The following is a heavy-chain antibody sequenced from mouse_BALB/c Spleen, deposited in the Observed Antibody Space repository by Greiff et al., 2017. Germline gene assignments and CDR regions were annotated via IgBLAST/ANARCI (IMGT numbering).Heavy chain of an antibody. CDR2: IWTGGGT. V-gene: IGHV2-9-2*01. CDR1: GFSLTSYD. Sequence: VKVVESGPGLVAPSQSLSITCTVSGFSLTSYDISWIRQPPGKGLEWLGVIWTGGGTNYNSAFMSRLSISKDNSKSQVFLKMNSLQTDDTAIYYCVRDSSYGNYPYWYFDVWGAGTTVTVSS. J-gene: IGHJ1*01. D-gene: IGHD2-10*02. CDR3: VRDSSYGNYPYWYFDV.